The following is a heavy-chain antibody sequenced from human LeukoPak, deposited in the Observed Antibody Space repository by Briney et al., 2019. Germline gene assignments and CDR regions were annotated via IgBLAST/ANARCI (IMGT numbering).Heavy chain of an antibody. Sequence: ASVKVSCKASGGTFSSYAISWVRQAPGQGLEWMGRIIPILGIPNYAQKFQGRVTMTEDTSTDTAYMELSSLRSEDTAVYYCATGYYDFSVWFDPWGQGTLVTVSS. CDR3: ATGYYDFSVWFDP. CDR2: IIPILGIP. CDR1: GGTFSSYA. D-gene: IGHD3-3*01. J-gene: IGHJ5*02. V-gene: IGHV1-69*04.